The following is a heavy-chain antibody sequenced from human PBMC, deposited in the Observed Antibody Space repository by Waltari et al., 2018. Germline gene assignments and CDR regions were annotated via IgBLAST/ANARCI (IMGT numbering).Heavy chain of an antibody. CDR3: AKGGVVTAWDEY. CDR1: GFTFSSSG. D-gene: IGHD2-21*02. Sequence: EVQLLESGGGLVQPGGSLRLSCAASGFTFSSSGMSWVRQAPGKGQEWVAAISGGSDYIYYADSVRGRFTISRDNSKNTLYLQMSSLKAEDTAVYYCAKGGVVTAWDEYWGQGTLVTVSS. V-gene: IGHV3-23*01. J-gene: IGHJ4*02. CDR2: ISGGSDYI.